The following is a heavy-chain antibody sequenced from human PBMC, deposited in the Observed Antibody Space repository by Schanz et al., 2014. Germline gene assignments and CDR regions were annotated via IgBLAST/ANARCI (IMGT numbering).Heavy chain of an antibody. D-gene: IGHD6-19*01. V-gene: IGHV3-30*04. Sequence: QVQLVESGGGVVQPGRSLRLSCAASGFSFSTYAMHWVRQAPGKGLRCVAVISGNGGEKYYADSVKGRFTISRDNSENTLFLEMNSLRAEDTAVYYCARSYSSGWYPYYYGMDVWGQGTTVTVSS. CDR1: GFSFSTYA. J-gene: IGHJ6*02. CDR3: ARSYSSGWYPYYYGMDV. CDR2: ISGNGGEK.